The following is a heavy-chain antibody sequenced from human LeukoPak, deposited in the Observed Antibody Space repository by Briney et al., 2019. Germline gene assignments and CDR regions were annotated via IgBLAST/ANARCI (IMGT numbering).Heavy chain of an antibody. Sequence: ASVKVSCKASGGTFSSYAISWVRQAPGQGLEWMGGIIPIFGTANCAQKFQGRVTITADESTSTAYMELSSLRSEDTAVYYCARDQGPIAVAENWFDPWGQGTLVTVSS. CDR1: GGTFSSYA. CDR3: ARDQGPIAVAENWFDP. J-gene: IGHJ5*02. D-gene: IGHD6-19*01. CDR2: IIPIFGTA. V-gene: IGHV1-69*01.